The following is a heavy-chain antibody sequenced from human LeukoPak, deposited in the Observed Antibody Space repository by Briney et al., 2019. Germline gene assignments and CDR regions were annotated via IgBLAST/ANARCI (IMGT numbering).Heavy chain of an antibody. CDR1: GGSFSGYY. J-gene: IGHJ6*03. Sequence: SETLSLTCAVYGGSFSGYYWSWIRQPPGKGLEWIGEINYSGSTNYNPSLKSRVTISVDTSKNQFSLKLSSVTAADTAVYYCARQHPYYYYYYMDVWGKGTTVTVSS. CDR2: INYSGST. CDR3: ARQHPYYYYYYMDV. V-gene: IGHV4-34*01. D-gene: IGHD2-21*01.